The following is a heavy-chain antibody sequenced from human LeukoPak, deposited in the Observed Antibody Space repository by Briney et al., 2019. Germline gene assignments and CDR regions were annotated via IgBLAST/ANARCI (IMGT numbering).Heavy chain of an antibody. D-gene: IGHD1-26*01. J-gene: IGHJ5*02. CDR1: GGSISSYY. V-gene: IGHV4-59*01. CDR3: ARGIGSYYEVNWFDP. CDR2: IYYSGST. Sequence: SEALSLTCTVSGGSISSYYWSWIRQPPGKGLEWIGYIYYSGSTNYNPSLKSRVTISVDTSKNQFSLKLSSVTAADTAVYYCARGIGSYYEVNWFDPWGQGTLVTVSS.